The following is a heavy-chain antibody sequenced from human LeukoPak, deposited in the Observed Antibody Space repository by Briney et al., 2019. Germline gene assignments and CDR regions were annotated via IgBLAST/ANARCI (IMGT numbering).Heavy chain of an antibody. CDR2: IHYDGSKK. D-gene: IGHD3-10*01. CDR1: GFIFSSYG. V-gene: IGHV3-30*02. CDR3: AKSYGSGSYSPAFDY. J-gene: IGHJ4*02. Sequence: PGGSLRLSCAASGFIFSSYGIHWVRQAPGKGLEWVTFIHYDGSKKNYADSAKGRFTISRDNSKNTLYLQVNSLRAEDTAVYYCAKSYGSGSYSPAFDYWGQGTLVTVSS.